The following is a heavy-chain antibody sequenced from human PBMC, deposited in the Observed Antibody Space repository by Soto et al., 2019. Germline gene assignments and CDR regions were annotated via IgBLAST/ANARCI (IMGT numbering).Heavy chain of an antibody. CDR3: ARLVGYNSDRPYNWFHX. V-gene: IGHV4-30-2*01. CDR2: IYHSGST. CDR1: GGSISSVGYS. J-gene: IGHJ5*02. Sequence: SETLSLTCAVSGGSISSVGYSWSWIRQPPGKGLELIGYIYHSGSTYYNPSLKSRVTISVDRSKNQFSLKLSSVTAADTAVYYCARLVGYNSDRPYNWFHXWGQGTLVTVSX. D-gene: IGHD1-20*01.